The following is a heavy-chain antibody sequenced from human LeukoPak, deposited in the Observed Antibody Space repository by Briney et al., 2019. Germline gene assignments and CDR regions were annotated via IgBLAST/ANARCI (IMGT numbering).Heavy chain of an antibody. D-gene: IGHD3-10*01. Sequence: GGSLRLSCAASGFTFDDYTMHWVRQAPGKGLEWVSLIRWDGGSTYYADSVKGRFTISRDNSKNSLYLQMNSLRAEDTAVYYCARDYVSGSFGPWGQGTLVTVSS. J-gene: IGHJ5*02. V-gene: IGHV3-43*01. CDR2: IRWDGGST. CDR3: ARDYVSGSFGP. CDR1: GFTFDDYT.